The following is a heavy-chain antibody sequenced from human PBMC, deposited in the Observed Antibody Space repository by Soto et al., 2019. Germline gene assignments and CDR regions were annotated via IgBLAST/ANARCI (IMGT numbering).Heavy chain of an antibody. CDR3: ARSLGGGYCTNGVCFGDFDFDY. V-gene: IGHV5-51*01. J-gene: IGHJ4*02. CDR2: IYPGDSDT. CDR1: GYSFTSYW. Sequence: GESLKISCKGSGYSFTSYWIGWVRQMPGKGLEWMGIIYPGDSDTRYSPSFQGQVTISADKSISTAYLQWSSLKASDTAMYYCARSLGGGYCTNGVCFGDFDFDYWGQGTLVTVSS. D-gene: IGHD2-8*01.